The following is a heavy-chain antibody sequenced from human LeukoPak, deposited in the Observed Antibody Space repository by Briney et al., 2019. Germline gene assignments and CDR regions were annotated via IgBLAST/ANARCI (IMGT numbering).Heavy chain of an antibody. J-gene: IGHJ4*02. V-gene: IGHV3-7*03. CDR2: VKKDGSEK. D-gene: IGHD3-3*01. CDR3: AKEPRRDYDFWSGYSHFDY. CDR1: GFTFSNNW. Sequence: GGSLRLSCAASGFTFSNNWMTWVRQAPGKGLEWVASVKKDGSEKYYVDSVKGRFTISRDNSKNTLYLQMNSLRAEDTAVYYCAKEPRRDYDFWSGYSHFDYWGQGTLVTVSS.